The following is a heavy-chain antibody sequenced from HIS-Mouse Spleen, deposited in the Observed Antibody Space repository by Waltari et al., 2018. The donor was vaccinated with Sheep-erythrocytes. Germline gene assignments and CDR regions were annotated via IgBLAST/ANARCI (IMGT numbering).Heavy chain of an antibody. V-gene: IGHV3-74*01. CDR3: ARALSFDY. J-gene: IGHJ4*02. D-gene: IGHD3-10*01. CDR1: GFTFSSYW. Sequence: EVQLVESGGGLVQPGGSLRLSCAASGFTFSSYWMHWVRQAPGKGRVGVSRSNSDGSSKSSADSVKGRFTISRDNAKNTLYLQMNSLRAEDTAVYYCARALSFDYWGQGTLVTVSS. CDR2: SNSDGSSK.